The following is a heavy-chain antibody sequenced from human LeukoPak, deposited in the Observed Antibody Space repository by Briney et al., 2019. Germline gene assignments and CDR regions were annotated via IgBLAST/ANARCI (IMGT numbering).Heavy chain of an antibody. V-gene: IGHV4-61*02. CDR3: ASSKGQLLFNY. J-gene: IGHJ4*02. D-gene: IGHD2-2*01. Sequence: SETLSLTCTVSGGSISSGSYYWSWIRQPAGKGLEWIGRIYTSGSTNYNPSLKSRVTMSVDTSKNQFSLKLSSVTAADTAVYYCASSKGQLLFNYWGQGILVTVFS. CDR1: GGSISSGSYY. CDR2: IYTSGST.